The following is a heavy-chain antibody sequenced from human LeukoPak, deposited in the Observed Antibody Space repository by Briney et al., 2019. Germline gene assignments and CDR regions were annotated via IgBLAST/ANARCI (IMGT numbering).Heavy chain of an antibody. CDR1: GGTFSRYA. Sequence: GASVKVSCKASGGTFSRYAISWVRQAPGQGVEWMGGIIPMFGIANYAQKFQGRVTITADESTSTAYMELSSLRSEDTAVYYCARDRPYTGGWRGFDYWGQGTLVTVSS. V-gene: IGHV1-69*13. CDR3: ARDRPYTGGWRGFDY. J-gene: IGHJ4*02. D-gene: IGHD6-19*01. CDR2: IIPMFGIA.